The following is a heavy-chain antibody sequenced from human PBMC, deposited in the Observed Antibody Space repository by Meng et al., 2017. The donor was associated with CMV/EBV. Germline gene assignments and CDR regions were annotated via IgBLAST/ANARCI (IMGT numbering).Heavy chain of an antibody. CDR1: GFTFSSYA. Sequence: GGSLRLSCAASGFTFSSYAMSWVRQAPGKGLEWVSAISDSGGSTYYADSVKGRFTISRDNSKNTLYLQMNSLRAEDTAVYYCAKFYDTTGGYYYYGMDVWGQGTTVTVSS. J-gene: IGHJ6*02. CDR3: AKFYDTTGGYYYYGMDV. D-gene: IGHD3-22*01. CDR2: ISDSGGST. V-gene: IGHV3-23*01.